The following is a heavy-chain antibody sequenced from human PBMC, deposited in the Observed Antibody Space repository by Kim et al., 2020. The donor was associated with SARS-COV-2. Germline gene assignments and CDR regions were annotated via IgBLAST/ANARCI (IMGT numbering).Heavy chain of an antibody. Sequence: GGSLRLSCAASGFTFSNYGMTWVRQAPGKGLEWVSAITGNDGSTYYTDSVKGRFTISRDNSRNTLYLQMNSLRAEDTAVYYCAKFGSFDSWGQGTLVTVSS. D-gene: IGHD3-10*01. J-gene: IGHJ4*02. V-gene: IGHV3-23*01. CDR1: GFTFSNYG. CDR2: ITGNDGST. CDR3: AKFGSFDS.